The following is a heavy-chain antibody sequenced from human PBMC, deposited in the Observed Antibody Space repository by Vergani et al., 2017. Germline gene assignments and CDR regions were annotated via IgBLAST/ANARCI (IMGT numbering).Heavy chain of an antibody. J-gene: IGHJ6*02. CDR3: AKDRGYGSRSYYIATYYYCMDV. V-gene: IGHV3-23*01. D-gene: IGHD3-10*01. Sequence: EVQLLESGGGFVQPGGSLRLSCAASGFTFSSYAMSWVRQAPGKGLEWVSAISGSGGSTYYADSVKGRFTVSRDNSKYTLYLEMNSLRVEDTAVYYCAKDRGYGSRSYYIATYYYCMDVWGQGTTVTVSS. CDR2: ISGSGGST. CDR1: GFTFSSYA.